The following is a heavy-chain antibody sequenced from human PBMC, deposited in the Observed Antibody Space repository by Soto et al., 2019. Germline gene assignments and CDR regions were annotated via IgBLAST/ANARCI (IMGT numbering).Heavy chain of an antibody. CDR2: IWYDGSEK. Sequence: GGSLRLSCSASGFTFSNFAMHWVRQAPGKGLEWVAVIWYDGSEKYYADSVKGRFTISRDNSKNTLYLQVNSLRAEDTAVYYCVRGRTGLQDYFDYWGQGTLVTVS. D-gene: IGHD1-1*01. CDR1: GFTFSNFA. CDR3: VRGRTGLQDYFDY. J-gene: IGHJ4*02. V-gene: IGHV3-33*01.